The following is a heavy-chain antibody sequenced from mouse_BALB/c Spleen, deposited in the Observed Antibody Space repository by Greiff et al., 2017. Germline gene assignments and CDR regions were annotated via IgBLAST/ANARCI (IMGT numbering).Heavy chain of an antibody. CDR2: ISNGGGST. V-gene: IGHV5-12-2*01. CDR3: ARQKGVTTVFAY. D-gene: IGHD1-1*01. CDR1: GFTFSSYT. Sequence: EVQVVESGGGLVQPGGSLKLSCAASGFTFSSYTMSWVRQTPEKRLEWVAYISNGGGSTFYPDTVKGRFTISRDNAKNTLYLQMSSLKSEDTAMYYCARQKGVTTVFAYWGQGTLVTVSA. J-gene: IGHJ3*01.